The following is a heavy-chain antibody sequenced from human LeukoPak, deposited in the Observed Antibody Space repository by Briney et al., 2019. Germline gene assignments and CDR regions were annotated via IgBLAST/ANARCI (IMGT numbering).Heavy chain of an antibody. J-gene: IGHJ4*02. V-gene: IGHV3-23*01. D-gene: IGHD6-13*01. CDR1: GFTFSSYA. Sequence: GGSLRPSCAASGFTFSSYAMSWVRPAPGKGLEWVSAISGSGGSTYYADSVKGRFTISRDNSKNTLYLQMNSLRAEDTAVYYCAKGLGIAAAGSSFDYWGQGTLVTVSS. CDR3: AKGLGIAAAGSSFDY. CDR2: ISGSGGST.